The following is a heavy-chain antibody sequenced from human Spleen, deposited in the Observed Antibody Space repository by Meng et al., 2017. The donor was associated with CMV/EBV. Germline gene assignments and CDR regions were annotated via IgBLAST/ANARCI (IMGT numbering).Heavy chain of an antibody. CDR2: IGSSGTTI. D-gene: IGHD3-10*01. Sequence: GESLKISCAASGFTFSSYSMNWVRQAPGKGLEWVSYIGSSGTTIYYADSVKGRFTISRDNAKNSLYLQMNSLRAEDTAVYYCARAHVLLWFGELSEYYGMDVWGQGTTVTVSS. CDR1: GFTFSSYS. J-gene: IGHJ6*02. V-gene: IGHV3-48*04. CDR3: ARAHVLLWFGELSEYYGMDV.